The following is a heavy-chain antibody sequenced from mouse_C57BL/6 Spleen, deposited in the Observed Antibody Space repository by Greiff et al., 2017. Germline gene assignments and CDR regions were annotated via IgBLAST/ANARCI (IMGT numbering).Heavy chain of an antibody. CDR3: ARGADYFDY. Sequence: EVQRVESGPVLVKPGASVKMSCKASGYTFTDYYMNWVKQSHGKSLEWIGVINPYNGGTSYNQKFKGKATLTVDKSSSTAYMEINSLTSEDSAVYYCARGADYFDYWGQGTTLTVSS. J-gene: IGHJ2*01. CDR1: GYTFTDYY. CDR2: INPYNGGT. V-gene: IGHV1-19*01.